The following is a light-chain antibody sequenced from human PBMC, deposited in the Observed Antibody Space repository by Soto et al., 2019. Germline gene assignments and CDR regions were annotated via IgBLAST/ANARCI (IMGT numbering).Light chain of an antibody. J-gene: IGKJ1*01. CDR1: QSVTSNY. CDR3: QEHSNSPWT. V-gene: IGKV3D-20*02. CDR2: AIS. Sequence: EIVLTQSPGTLSLSPGESAALSCRASQSVTSNYLVWYRQKPGQAPRLLIYAISSRAAGIPDRFSGSGSGTDFTLTITRLEPEDSAVYYCQEHSNSPWTFGQGNRVEI.